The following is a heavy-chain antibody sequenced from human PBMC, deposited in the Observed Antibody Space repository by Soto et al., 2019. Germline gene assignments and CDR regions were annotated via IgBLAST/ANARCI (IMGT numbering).Heavy chain of an antibody. Sequence: PGGSLRLSCAASGFTVSSNYMSWVRQAPGKGLEWVSVIYSGGSTYYADSVKGRFTISRDNSKNTLYLQMNSLRAEDTAVYYCARDLSHSGYDRPYYYYFYMDVWGKGTTVTLSS. CDR2: IYSGGST. V-gene: IGHV3-66*01. D-gene: IGHD5-12*01. CDR3: ARDLSHSGYDRPYYYYFYMDV. J-gene: IGHJ6*03. CDR1: GFTVSSNY.